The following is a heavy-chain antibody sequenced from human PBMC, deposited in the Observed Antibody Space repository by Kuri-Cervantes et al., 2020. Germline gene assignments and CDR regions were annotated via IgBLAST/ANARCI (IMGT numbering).Heavy chain of an antibody. J-gene: IGHJ6*03. CDR3: ARRSGYCSSTSCHKRPDYYYYYYMDV. D-gene: IGHD2-2*01. CDR2: INHSGGT. CDR1: GGSISSGDYY. Sequence: SETLSLTCTVSGGSISSGDYYWSWIRQPPGKGLEWIGEINHSGGTNYNPSLKSRVTISVDTSKNQFSLKLSSVTAADTAVYYCARRSGYCSSTSCHKRPDYYYYYYMDVWGKGTTVTVSS. V-gene: IGHV4-39*07.